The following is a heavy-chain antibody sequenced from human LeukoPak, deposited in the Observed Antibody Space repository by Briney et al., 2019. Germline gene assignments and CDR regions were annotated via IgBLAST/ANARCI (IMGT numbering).Heavy chain of an antibody. CDR2: IYTSGST. J-gene: IGHJ4*02. CDR3: ARDRNYGDYFDY. Sequence: SETLSLTCTVSGGSISSGSYYWSWIRQPAGKGLEWIGRIYTSGSTNYNPSLKGRVTISVDTSKNQFSLKLSSVTAADTAVYYCARDRNYGDYFDYWGQGTLVTVSS. D-gene: IGHD4-17*01. CDR1: GGSISSGSYY. V-gene: IGHV4-61*02.